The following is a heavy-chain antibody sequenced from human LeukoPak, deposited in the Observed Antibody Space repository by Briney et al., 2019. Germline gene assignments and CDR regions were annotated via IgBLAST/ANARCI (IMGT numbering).Heavy chain of an antibody. Sequence: GGSLRLSCAASGFTVSSNYMSWVRQAPGKGLEWVSVIYSGGSTYYADSVKGRFTISRDNSKNTLYLQMSSLRAEDTAVYYCARGIVGATFYFDYWGQGTLVTVSS. J-gene: IGHJ4*02. D-gene: IGHD1-26*01. V-gene: IGHV3-66*01. CDR2: IYSGGST. CDR3: ARGIVGATFYFDY. CDR1: GFTVSSNY.